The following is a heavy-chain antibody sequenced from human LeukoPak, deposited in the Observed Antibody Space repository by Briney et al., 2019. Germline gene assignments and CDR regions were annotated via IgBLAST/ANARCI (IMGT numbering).Heavy chain of an antibody. CDR2: INHSGST. V-gene: IGHV4-34*01. CDR1: GGSFSGYY. CDR3: ARALYFGSSRWD. Sequence: PSETLSLTCAVYGGSFSGYYWSWIRQPPGKGLEWIGEINHSGSTNYNPSLKSRVTISVDTSKNQFSLKLSSVTAADTAVYYCARALYFGSSRWDWGQGTLVTVSS. J-gene: IGHJ4*02. D-gene: IGHD6-13*01.